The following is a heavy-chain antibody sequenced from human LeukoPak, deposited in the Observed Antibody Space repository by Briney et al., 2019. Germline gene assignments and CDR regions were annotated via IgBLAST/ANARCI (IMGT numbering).Heavy chain of an antibody. V-gene: IGHV3-21*01. CDR3: ARQLGSLGYFQH. CDR1: GFTFSDYT. J-gene: IGHJ1*01. Sequence: GGSLRLSCAASGFTFSDYTMNWVRQAPGKGLEWVSSICGRTSCIYFADSLKGRFTISRDDAKNSLFLQMNSLRAEDTAVYYCARQLGSLGYFQHWGQGTLVTVSS. D-gene: IGHD3-10*01. CDR2: ICGRTSCI.